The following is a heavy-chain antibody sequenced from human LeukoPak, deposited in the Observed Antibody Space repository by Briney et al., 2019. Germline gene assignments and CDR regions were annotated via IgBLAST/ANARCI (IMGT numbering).Heavy chain of an antibody. CDR3: AKDRQQWLGDFDY. Sequence: SETLSLTCAVYGGSFSGYYWSWIRQPPGKGLEWIGEINHSGSTNYNPSLKSRVTISVDTSKNQFSLKLSSVTAADTAVYYCAKDRQQWLGDFDYWGQGTLVTVSS. D-gene: IGHD6-19*01. CDR1: GGSFSGYY. CDR2: INHSGST. V-gene: IGHV4-34*01. J-gene: IGHJ4*02.